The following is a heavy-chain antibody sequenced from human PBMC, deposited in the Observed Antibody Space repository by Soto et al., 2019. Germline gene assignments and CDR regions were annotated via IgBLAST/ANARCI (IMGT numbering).Heavy chain of an antibody. CDR2: IYPGDSDT. CDR1: GYSFTSYW. D-gene: IGHD3-22*01. J-gene: IGHJ4*02. CDR3: AALIVVVMYPDY. Sequence: GESLKISCKGSGYSFTSYWIGWVRQMPGKGLEWMGIIYPGDSDTRYSPSFQGRFTISRDNSKNTLYLQMNSLRAEDTAVYYCAALIVVVMYPDYWGQGTLVTVSS. V-gene: IGHV5-51*01.